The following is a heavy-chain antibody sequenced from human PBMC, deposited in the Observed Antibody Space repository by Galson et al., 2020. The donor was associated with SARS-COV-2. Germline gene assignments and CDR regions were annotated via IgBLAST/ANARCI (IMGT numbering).Heavy chain of an antibody. J-gene: IGHJ5*02. Sequence: ASVKVSCKASGYTFTNYAINWVRQAPGQGLEWMGWMNPNSGNTGYAQKFQGRGTMTRTTSISTAYMELNSLTSEDTAVYYCARSYDDFATWFDPWGQGTLVTFSS. D-gene: IGHD4-17*01. V-gene: IGHV1-8*01. CDR3: ARSYDDFATWFDP. CDR1: GYTFTNYA. CDR2: MNPNSGNT.